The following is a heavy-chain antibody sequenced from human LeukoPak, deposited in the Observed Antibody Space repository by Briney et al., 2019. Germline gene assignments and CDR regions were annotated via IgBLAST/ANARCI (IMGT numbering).Heavy chain of an antibody. Sequence: SSETLSLTCTVSGASISSYYWSWIRQPPGKGLEWVGYIYYSGSTKYSPSLKSRVSISVDTSRNQFSLKVNSVTAADTAVYYCARDSLGYGMDVWGQGTTVTVSS. D-gene: IGHD1-26*01. J-gene: IGHJ6*02. CDR1: GASISSYY. CDR2: IYYSGST. V-gene: IGHV4-59*01. CDR3: ARDSLGYGMDV.